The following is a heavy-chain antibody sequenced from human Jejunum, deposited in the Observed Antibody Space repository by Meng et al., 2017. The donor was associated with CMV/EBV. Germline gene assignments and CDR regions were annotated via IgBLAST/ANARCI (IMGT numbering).Heavy chain of an antibody. CDR1: FLFSTNS. V-gene: IGHV3-30*02. CDR2: IRFDGNDK. D-gene: IGHD2-15*01. CDR3: AKDFYSDFLGEVFDY. Sequence: FLFSTNSMHWFRQTPVKGLEWVAFIRFDGNDKRYVDSVKGRFTISRDNSKDTVYLEMNSLRLEDTAVYYCAKDFYSDFLGEVFDYWGQGTLVTVSS. J-gene: IGHJ4*02.